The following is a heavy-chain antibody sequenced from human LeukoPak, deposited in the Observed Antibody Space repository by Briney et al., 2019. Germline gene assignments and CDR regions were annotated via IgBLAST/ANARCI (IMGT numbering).Heavy chain of an antibody. CDR1: GYTFTSYG. D-gene: IGHD3-3*01. CDR3: ARASGVVIIGPYYFDY. CDR2: ISAYNGNT. V-gene: IGHV1-18*01. J-gene: IGHJ4*02. Sequence: ASVKVSCKASGYTFTSYGISLVRQAPGQGLEWMGWISAYNGNTNYAQKLQGRVTMTTDTSTSTAYMELRSLRSDGTAVYYCARASGVVIIGPYYFDYWGQGTLVTVSS.